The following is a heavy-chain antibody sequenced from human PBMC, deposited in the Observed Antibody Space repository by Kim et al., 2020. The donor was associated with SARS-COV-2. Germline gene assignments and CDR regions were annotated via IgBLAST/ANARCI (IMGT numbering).Heavy chain of an antibody. Sequence: VKGRFTISRDNSTNTRYMQMNSLCVEDTAVYYCARLKTPYDSSGYCSLRYWGQGTLVTVSS. J-gene: IGHJ4*02. V-gene: IGHV3-30*06. CDR3: ARLKTPYDSSGYCSLRY. D-gene: IGHD3-22*01.